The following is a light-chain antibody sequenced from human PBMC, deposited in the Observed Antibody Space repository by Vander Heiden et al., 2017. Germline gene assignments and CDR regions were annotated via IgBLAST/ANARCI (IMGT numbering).Light chain of an antibody. J-gene: IGKJ1*01. CDR3: QQRSNWPGT. V-gene: IGKV3-11*01. CDR2: DAS. Sequence: EIVLTQSPATLSLSPGERATLSCRASESVNSYLAWYQHKPGQSPRLLIYDASNRATGIPARFSGSGSGTDFTLTISSLEPEDVGVYYCQQRSNWPGTFGQGTKVEIK. CDR1: ESVNSY.